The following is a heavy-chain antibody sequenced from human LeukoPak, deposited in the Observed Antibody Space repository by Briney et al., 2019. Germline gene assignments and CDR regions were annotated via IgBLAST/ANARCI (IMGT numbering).Heavy chain of an antibody. CDR2: ISSSGSPI. D-gene: IGHD6-13*01. J-gene: IGHJ4*02. CDR3: ARASTTWYTPDY. Sequence: GGSLRLSCAASGFTFSNYYMNWVRQAPGKGLEWVSYISSSGSPIYYADSVKGRFTISRDNAENSLYLQMNSLRVEDTAVHYCARASTTWYTPDYWGQGTLVTVSS. CDR1: GFTFSNYY. V-gene: IGHV3-11*04.